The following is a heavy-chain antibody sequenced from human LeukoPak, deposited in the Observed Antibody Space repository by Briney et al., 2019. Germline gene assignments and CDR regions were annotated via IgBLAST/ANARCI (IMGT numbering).Heavy chain of an antibody. CDR1: GFTVSSNY. Sequence: GSLRLSCAVSGFTVSSNYMSWVRLAPGKGLEWVSVIYSDGSTYYADSVKGRFTISRDNSKNTLYLQMNSLRAGDTAVYYCARDLAAAGYFDYWGQGILVSVSS. V-gene: IGHV3-53*01. J-gene: IGHJ4*02. CDR3: ARDLAAAGYFDY. D-gene: IGHD6-13*01. CDR2: IYSDGST.